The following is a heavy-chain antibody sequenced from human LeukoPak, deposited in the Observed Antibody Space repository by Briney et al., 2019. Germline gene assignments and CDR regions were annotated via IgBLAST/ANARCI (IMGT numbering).Heavy chain of an antibody. CDR3: AREAYGLVMDYFDY. Sequence: GGSLRLSCAASGFTLSSYWMSWVRQAPGKGLEWVANIKQDGSEKYYVDSVKGRFTISRDNAKNSLYLQMNSLRAEDTAVYYCAREAYGLVMDYFDYWGQGTLVTVSS. J-gene: IGHJ4*02. CDR2: IKQDGSEK. CDR1: GFTLSSYW. V-gene: IGHV3-7*01. D-gene: IGHD4-17*01.